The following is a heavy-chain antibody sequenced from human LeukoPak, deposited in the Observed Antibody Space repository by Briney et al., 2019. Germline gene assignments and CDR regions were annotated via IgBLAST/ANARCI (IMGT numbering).Heavy chain of an antibody. CDR3: ASSRGAAMANDAFDI. J-gene: IGHJ3*02. D-gene: IGHD5-18*01. Sequence: GGSLRLSCAASGFTVSSNYMSWVRQAPGKGLEWVSVIYSGGSTYYADSVKGRFTISRDNSRNTLYLQMNSLRAEDTAVYYCASSRGAAMANDAFDIWGQGTMVTVSS. CDR2: IYSGGST. CDR1: GFTVSSNY. V-gene: IGHV3-66*01.